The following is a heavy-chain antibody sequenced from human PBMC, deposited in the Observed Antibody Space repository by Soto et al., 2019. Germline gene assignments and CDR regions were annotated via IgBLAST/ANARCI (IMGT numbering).Heavy chain of an antibody. Sequence: LSLTCTVSGGSISSGDYYWSWIRQPPGKGLEWIGYIYYSGSTYYNPSLKSRVTISVDTSKNQFSLKLSSVTAADTAVYYCAARSGSYYSPFDYWGQGTLVTVSS. CDR2: IYYSGST. CDR3: AARSGSYYSPFDY. CDR1: GGSISSGDYY. V-gene: IGHV4-30-4*01. J-gene: IGHJ4*02. D-gene: IGHD3-10*01.